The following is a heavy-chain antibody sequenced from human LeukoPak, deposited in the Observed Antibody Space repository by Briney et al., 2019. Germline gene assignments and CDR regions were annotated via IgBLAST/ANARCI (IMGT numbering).Heavy chain of an antibody. CDR2: INTDGSTI. Sequence: QSGGFLRLSCAPSGFTFSSYWMHWVRQAPGKGLVWVSRINTDGSTITYADSVKGRFTISRDNAKNTLYLQMNSLRGEDTAVYYCARGGSDYHVAYWGQGTLVTVSS. D-gene: IGHD3-10*02. CDR1: GFTFSSYW. V-gene: IGHV3-74*01. J-gene: IGHJ4*02. CDR3: ARGGSDYHVAY.